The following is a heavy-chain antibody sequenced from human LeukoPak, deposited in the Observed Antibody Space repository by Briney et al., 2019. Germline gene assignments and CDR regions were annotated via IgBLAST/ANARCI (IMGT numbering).Heavy chain of an antibody. V-gene: IGHV4-39*07. D-gene: IGHD6-19*01. CDR1: GGSISSSSYY. Sequence: KPSETLSLTCTVSGGSISSSSYYWGWIRQPPGKGLEWIGSIYYSGSTYYNPSLKSRVTISVDTSKNQFSLKLSSVTAADTAVYYCARAPPVAGTRWFLDYWGQGTLVTVSS. CDR2: IYYSGST. J-gene: IGHJ4*02. CDR3: ARAPPVAGTRWFLDY.